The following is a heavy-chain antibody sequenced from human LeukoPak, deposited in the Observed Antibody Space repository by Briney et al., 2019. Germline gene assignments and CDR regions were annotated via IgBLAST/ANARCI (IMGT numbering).Heavy chain of an antibody. V-gene: IGHV3-11*01. J-gene: IGHJ6*03. D-gene: IGHD6-25*01. CDR3: ARDQGLPYYYYYMDV. CDR2: ISSSGSTI. Sequence: GGSLRLSCAASGFTFSTYWMHWVRQAPGKGLEWVSYISSSGSTIYYADSVKGRFTISRDNAKNSLYLQMNSLRAEDTAVYYCARDQGLPYYYYYMDVWGKGTTVTVSS. CDR1: GFTFSTYW.